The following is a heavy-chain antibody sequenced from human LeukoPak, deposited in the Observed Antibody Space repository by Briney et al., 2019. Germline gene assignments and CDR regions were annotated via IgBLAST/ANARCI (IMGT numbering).Heavy chain of an antibody. CDR1: GFTFSYHL. J-gene: IGHJ4*02. CDR3: AKDSYSKGDF. V-gene: IGHV3-7*01. Sequence: GESLRLPCSAPGFTFSYHLVTWVRPAPGKGLEWVANIKNDGAVKNYVDSVKGRYTISRDNAKNSLYLQMNSLRAEDTAVYYCAKDSYSKGDFWGQGVLVTVSS. D-gene: IGHD6-13*01. CDR2: IKNDGAVK.